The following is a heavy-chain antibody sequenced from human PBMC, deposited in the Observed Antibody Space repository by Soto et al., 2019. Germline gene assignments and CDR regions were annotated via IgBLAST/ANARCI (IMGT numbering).Heavy chain of an antibody. V-gene: IGHV4-34*01. Sequence: SETLSLTCAVYGGSFSGYYWSWIRQPPGKGLEWIGEINHSGSTNYNPSLKSRVTISVDTSKNQFSLKLSSVTAADTAVYYCARVAHTITMVRGPLGYWGQGTLVTGSS. J-gene: IGHJ4*02. D-gene: IGHD3-10*01. CDR3: ARVAHTITMVRGPLGY. CDR2: INHSGST. CDR1: GGSFSGYY.